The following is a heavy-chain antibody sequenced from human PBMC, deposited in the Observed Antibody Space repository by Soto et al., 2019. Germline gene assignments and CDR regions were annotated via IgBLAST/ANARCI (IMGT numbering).Heavy chain of an antibody. V-gene: IGHV5-51*01. CDR1: GYSFATYW. CDR3: ARHPGPHSPSPFDP. J-gene: IGHJ5*02. CDR2: IYPGDSDT. D-gene: IGHD1-1*01. Sequence: PGESLKISCKGSGYSFATYWVGWVRQMPGKGLEWMGIIYPGDSDTRYSPSFQGQVTISADKSISTAYLQWSSLKASDTAMYFCARHPGPHSPSPFDPWGQGTLVTVSS.